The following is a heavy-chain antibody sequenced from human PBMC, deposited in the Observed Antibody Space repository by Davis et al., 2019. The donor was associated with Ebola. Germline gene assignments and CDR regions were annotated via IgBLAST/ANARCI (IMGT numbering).Heavy chain of an antibody. CDR2: ISSSSSYI. J-gene: IGHJ3*02. V-gene: IGHV3-21*01. CDR3: ARDADVVVAATDAFDI. D-gene: IGHD2-15*01. Sequence: GESLKISCAASGFTFSSYSMNWVRQAPGKGLEWVSSISSSSSYIYYADSVKGRFTISRDNAKNSLYLQMNSLRAEDTAVYYCARDADVVVAATDAFDIWGQGTMVTVSS. CDR1: GFTFSSYS.